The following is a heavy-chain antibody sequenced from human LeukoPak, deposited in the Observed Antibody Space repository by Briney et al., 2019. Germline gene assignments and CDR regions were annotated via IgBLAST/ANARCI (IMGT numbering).Heavy chain of an antibody. CDR2: IYSGGST. CDR3: AKKAGSRTDQYPLDY. CDR1: GFTVSSNY. Sequence: PGGSLRLSCAASGFTVSSNYMSWVRQAPGKGLEWVSVIYSGGSTYYADSVKGRFTISRDNSKNTLYLQMSSLRAEDTAVYYCAKKAGSRTDQYPLDYWGQGTLVTVSS. J-gene: IGHJ4*02. V-gene: IGHV3-53*01. D-gene: IGHD2-15*01.